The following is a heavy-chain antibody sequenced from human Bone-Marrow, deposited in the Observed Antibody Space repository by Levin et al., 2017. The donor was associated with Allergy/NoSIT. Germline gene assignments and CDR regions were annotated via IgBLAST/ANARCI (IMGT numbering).Heavy chain of an antibody. D-gene: IGHD2-2*01. J-gene: IGHJ4*02. CDR3: ARAGPPLYCSSISCYEFDY. CDR2: INWNSKNI. Sequence: GGSLRFSCAASGFGFDDYAMHWVRQVPGKGLEWVSGINWNSKNIVYADSVRGRFTISRDNAKNSLYLQMNSLGPEDTAFYYCARAGPPLYCSSISCYEFDYWGQGTLVTVSS. V-gene: IGHV3-9*01. CDR1: GFGFDDYA.